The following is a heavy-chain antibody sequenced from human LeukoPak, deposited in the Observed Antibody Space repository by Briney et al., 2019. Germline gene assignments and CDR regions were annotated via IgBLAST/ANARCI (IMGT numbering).Heavy chain of an antibody. CDR3: ARKKGSRTYFDY. Sequence: PSRTLSLTCTVSGGSISSGDYYWSWIRQPPGKGLEWIGYIYYSGSTYYNPSLKSRVTISVDTSKNQFSLKLSSVTAADTAVYYCARKKGSRTYFDYWGQGTLVTVSS. D-gene: IGHD1-14*01. CDR1: GGSISSGDYY. J-gene: IGHJ4*02. CDR2: IYYSGST. V-gene: IGHV4-30-4*01.